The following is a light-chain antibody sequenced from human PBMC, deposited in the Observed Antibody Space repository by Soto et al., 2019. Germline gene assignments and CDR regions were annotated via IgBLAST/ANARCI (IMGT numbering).Light chain of an antibody. CDR3: QQYKSYWT. Sequence: DIQMTQSPSSLSASVGDRVSITCRASQSIRGFLNWYQQKPGKAPELLIYATSILNSGVPSRFSGSASGTEFTLTISSLQPEDFATYYCQQYKSYWTFGPGTKVDIK. V-gene: IGKV1-39*01. CDR2: ATS. J-gene: IGKJ1*01. CDR1: QSIRGF.